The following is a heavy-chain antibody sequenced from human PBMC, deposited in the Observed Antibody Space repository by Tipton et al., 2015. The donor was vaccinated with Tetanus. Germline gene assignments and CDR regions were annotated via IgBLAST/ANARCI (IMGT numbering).Heavy chain of an antibody. Sequence: SLRLSCAASGFTFSGYSMHWVRQAPGKGLEWVSCINGSSNYINYADSVKGRFTISRDNARNSLYLQMNSLRGDDTAVYFCATVVTPVLLGRYPVDDSGQRTLVTVSS. CDR3: ATVVTPVLLGRYPVDD. CDR2: INGSSNYI. J-gene: IGHJ4*02. CDR1: GFTFSGYS. V-gene: IGHV3-21*01. D-gene: IGHD2-15*01.